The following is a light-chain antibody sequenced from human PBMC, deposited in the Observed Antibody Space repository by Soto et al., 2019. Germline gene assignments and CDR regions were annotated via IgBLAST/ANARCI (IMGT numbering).Light chain of an antibody. CDR2: GSS. CDR1: QSVTNNY. V-gene: IGKV3-20*01. CDR3: HQYGISPPYT. J-gene: IGKJ2*01. Sequence: EVVLTQSPGTLSLSPGERATLSCRASQSVTNNYLAWYQQKPGQAPRLLIFGSSDRATGIPDRFSGSGSGTDFPLTISRLEPEDFAVYYCHQYGISPPYTFGQGTTLEIK.